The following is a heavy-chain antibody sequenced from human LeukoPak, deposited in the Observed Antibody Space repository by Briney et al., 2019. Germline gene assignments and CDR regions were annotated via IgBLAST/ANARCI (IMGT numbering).Heavy chain of an antibody. Sequence: SETLSLTCTVSGGSISSYYWSWIQQPPGRGLEWIGYIFYNGSTNYNPSLKSRVTISVDTAKNQFSLKLSSVTAADTAVYYCARRQTTMVRGSDAFDIWGQGTMVTVSS. D-gene: IGHD3-10*01. CDR1: GGSISSYY. V-gene: IGHV4-59*08. CDR3: ARRQTTMVRGSDAFDI. CDR2: IFYNGST. J-gene: IGHJ3*02.